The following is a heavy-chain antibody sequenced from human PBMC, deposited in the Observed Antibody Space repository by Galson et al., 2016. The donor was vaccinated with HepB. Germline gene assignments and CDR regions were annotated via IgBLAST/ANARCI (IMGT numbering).Heavy chain of an antibody. CDR3: ATGDDAMHV. Sequence: VSVKGRITINADTSENQFSLQMNSVTPEDTAVYYCATGDDAMHVWGQGTTVTVSS. V-gene: IGHV6-1*01. D-gene: IGHD1-14*01. J-gene: IGHJ6*02.